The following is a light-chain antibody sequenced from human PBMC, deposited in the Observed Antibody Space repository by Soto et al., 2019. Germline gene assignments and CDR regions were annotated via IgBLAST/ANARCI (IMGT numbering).Light chain of an antibody. CDR3: QQRNIWPPVT. V-gene: IGKV3-11*01. CDR2: GAF. J-gene: IGKJ5*01. Sequence: DIVLTQSPATLSLSPGERATLSCRASPSVNNYLAWYQQKPGQPPRLLIYGAFNRAAGIPARFSGSGSGTDFSLTISSLEPEDSAVYYCQQRNIWPPVTFGQGTRLEIK. CDR1: PSVNNY.